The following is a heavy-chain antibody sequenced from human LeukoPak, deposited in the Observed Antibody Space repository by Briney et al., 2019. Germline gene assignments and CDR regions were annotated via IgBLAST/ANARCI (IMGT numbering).Heavy chain of an antibody. CDR3: ARRSADFWSGYTPFDP. J-gene: IGHJ5*02. D-gene: IGHD3-3*01. CDR2: INPNSGGT. Sequence: GASVKASCKASGYTFTGYYMHWVRQAPGQGLEWMGWINPNSGGTNYAQKFQGRVTMTRDTSISTAYMELSRLRSDDTAVYYCARRSADFWSGYTPFDPWGQGTLVTVSS. V-gene: IGHV1-2*02. CDR1: GYTFTGYY.